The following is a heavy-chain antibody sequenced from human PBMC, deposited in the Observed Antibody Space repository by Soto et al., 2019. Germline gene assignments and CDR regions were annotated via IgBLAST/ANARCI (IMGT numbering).Heavy chain of an antibody. V-gene: IGHV3-9*01. D-gene: IGHD6-13*01. Sequence: GGSLRLSCAASGFTFDDYAMHWVRQAPGKGLEWVSGISWNSGSIGYADSVKGRFTISRDNAKNSLYLQMNSLRAEDTALYYCAKDKYPQSIAAAGKYGMDVWGQGTTVTVSS. CDR3: AKDKYPQSIAAAGKYGMDV. J-gene: IGHJ6*02. CDR1: GFTFDDYA. CDR2: ISWNSGSI.